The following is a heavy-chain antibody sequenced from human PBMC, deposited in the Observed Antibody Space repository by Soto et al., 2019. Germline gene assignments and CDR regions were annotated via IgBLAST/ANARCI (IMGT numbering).Heavy chain of an antibody. CDR3: ARGTTGMATIENFDY. V-gene: IGHV4-31*03. CDR1: GGSISSGGYY. CDR2: IYYSGST. Sequence: QVQLQESGPGLVKPSQTLSLTCTVSGGSISSGGYYWSWIRQHPGKGLEWIGYIYYSGSTYYNPSLKSRVTISVDTSKNQFSLKLSSVTAADTAVYYCARGTTGMATIENFDYWGQGTLVTVSS. D-gene: IGHD5-12*01. J-gene: IGHJ4*02.